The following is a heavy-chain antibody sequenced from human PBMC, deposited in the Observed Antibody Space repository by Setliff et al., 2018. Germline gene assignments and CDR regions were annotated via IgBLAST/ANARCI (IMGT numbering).Heavy chain of an antibody. CDR1: GGSISRSSYH. J-gene: IGHJ5*02. Sequence: SETLSLTCSVSGGSISRSSYHYVWIRQPPGKGLEWIGSIYYSGTTHYNPSLKSRVTISVDTSKNQFSLKLSSVTAADTAVYYCARHVNGSGKYYNWFDPWGQGTLVTVS. V-gene: IGHV4-39*07. D-gene: IGHD3-10*01. CDR3: ARHVNGSGKYYNWFDP. CDR2: IYYSGTT.